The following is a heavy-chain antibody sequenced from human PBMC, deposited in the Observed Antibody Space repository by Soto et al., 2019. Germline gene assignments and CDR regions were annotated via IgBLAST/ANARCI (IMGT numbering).Heavy chain of an antibody. CDR2: IYYSGST. CDR3: ARYGIAAAGYFDP. Sequence: PSETLSLTCTVSGGSINSYYWSWIRQPPGKGLEWIGYIYYSGSTNYNPSLKSRVTISVDTSKNQFSLKLSSVTAADTAVYYCARYGIAAAGYFDPWGQGTLVTVSS. CDR1: GGSINSYY. D-gene: IGHD6-13*01. V-gene: IGHV4-59*01. J-gene: IGHJ5*02.